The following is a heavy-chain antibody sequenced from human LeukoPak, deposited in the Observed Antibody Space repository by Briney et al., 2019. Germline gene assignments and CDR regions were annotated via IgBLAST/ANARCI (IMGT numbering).Heavy chain of an antibody. CDR2: MNPNSGNT. CDR3: ARTMDFWSGHLTNYYYYYMDV. D-gene: IGHD3-3*01. V-gene: IGHV1-8*01. CDR1: GYTFTSYD. J-gene: IGHJ6*03. Sequence: ASVKVSCKASGYTFTSYDINWVRRATGQGLEWMGWMNPNSGNTGYAQKFQGRVTMTRNTSISTAYMELSSLRSDDTAVYYCARTMDFWSGHLTNYYYYYMDVWGKGTTVTVSS.